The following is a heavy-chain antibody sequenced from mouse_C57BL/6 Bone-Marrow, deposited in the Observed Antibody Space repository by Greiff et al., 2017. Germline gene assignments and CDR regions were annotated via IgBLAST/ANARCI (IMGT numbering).Heavy chain of an antibody. D-gene: IGHD1-1*01. CDR1: GYTFTSYW. CDR3: AQFSYYYGRPAWFAY. V-gene: IGHV1-64*01. Sequence: QVQLQQPGAELVKPGASVKLSCKASGYTFTSYWMHWVKQRPGQGLEWIGMIHPNSGSTNYNEKFKSKATLTLAKSSTTAYMQLSSLTSEDTAVYYCAQFSYYYGRPAWFAYWGQGTLVTVSA. J-gene: IGHJ3*01. CDR2: IHPNSGST.